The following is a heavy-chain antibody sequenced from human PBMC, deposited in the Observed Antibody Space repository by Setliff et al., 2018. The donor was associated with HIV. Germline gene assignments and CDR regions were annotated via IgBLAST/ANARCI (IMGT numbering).Heavy chain of an antibody. Sequence: GASVKVSCKASGYSFSNYGISWVRQAPGQGLEWMGWINTNTGNPTYAQGFTGRFVFSLDTSVSTAFLQISSLQAEDTAVYYCARAPPRITIFGVVVSSDYYNYYMDVWGKGTTVTVSS. J-gene: IGHJ6*03. CDR1: GYSFSNYG. V-gene: IGHV7-4-1*02. CDR3: ARAPPRITIFGVVVSSDYYNYYMDV. D-gene: IGHD3-3*01. CDR2: INTNTGNP.